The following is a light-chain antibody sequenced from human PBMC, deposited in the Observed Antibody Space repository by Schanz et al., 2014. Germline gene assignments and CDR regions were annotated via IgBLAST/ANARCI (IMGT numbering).Light chain of an antibody. J-gene: IGLJ3*02. CDR3: AAWDDSLNGPV. CDR2: EVS. V-gene: IGLV2-8*01. CDR1: SSDVGAYNY. Sequence: QSALTQAASVSGSPGQSITISCTGTSSDVGAYNYVSWYQQHPGKAPKLMIYEVSKRPSGVPDRFSGSKSGNTASLTVSGLQAEDEADYYCAAWDDSLNGPVFGGGTKLTVL.